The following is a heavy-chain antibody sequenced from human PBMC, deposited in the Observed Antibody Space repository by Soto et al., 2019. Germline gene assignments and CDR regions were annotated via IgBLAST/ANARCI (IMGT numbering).Heavy chain of an antibody. V-gene: IGHV4-34*01. Sequence: PSETLSLTCAVYGGSFSGYYWSWIRQPPGKGLEWIGEINHSGSTNYNPSLKSRVTTSVDTSKNQFSLKLSSVTAADTAAYFCARRHGLDIDAYYWGQGILVTVSS. J-gene: IGHJ4*02. CDR1: GGSFSGYY. CDR3: ARRHGLDIDAYY. D-gene: IGHD3-10*01. CDR2: INHSGST.